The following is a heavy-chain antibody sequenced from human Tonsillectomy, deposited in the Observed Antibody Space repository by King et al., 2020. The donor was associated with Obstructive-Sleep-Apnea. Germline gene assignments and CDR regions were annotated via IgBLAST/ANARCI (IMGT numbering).Heavy chain of an antibody. Sequence: QLVQSGGGVVQPGRSLRLSCAASGFTFSSYGMHWVRQAPGKGLEWVAVIWYDGSNEYYADSVKGRFTISRDNAKNSLYLQMNSLRAEDTALYHCARGYWYFDLWAVAPWSLSPQ. J-gene: IGHJ2*01. CDR3: ARGYWYFDL. CDR2: IWYDGSNE. CDR1: GFTFSSYG. V-gene: IGHV3-33*01.